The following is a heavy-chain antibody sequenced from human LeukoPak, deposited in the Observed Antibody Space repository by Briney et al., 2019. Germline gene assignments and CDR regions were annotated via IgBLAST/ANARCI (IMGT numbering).Heavy chain of an antibody. V-gene: IGHV3-7*01. Sequence: PGGSLRLSCAASGFTFSDYWMTWVRQAPGKGLEWVANIKRDGSEKYYVDSVKGRFTLSRDNANNSLYLQMNSLRAEDTAIYYCARTHSSGWTYWYLDLWGRGTRVTVSS. CDR2: IKRDGSEK. CDR3: ARTHSSGWTYWYLDL. CDR1: GFTFSDYW. J-gene: IGHJ2*01. D-gene: IGHD6-19*01.